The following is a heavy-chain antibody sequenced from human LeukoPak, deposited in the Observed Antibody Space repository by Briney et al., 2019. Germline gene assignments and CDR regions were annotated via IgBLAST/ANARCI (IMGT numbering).Heavy chain of an antibody. D-gene: IGHD6-19*01. CDR1: GFTLSTYW. CDR3: ARDRGSSGRLGRFDN. Sequence: GGSLRLSCVASGFTLSTYWMTWVRQAPGKGLEWVANIKQDGSEKYYVDSVKGRFTISRDNAKKLLYFQMNSLRVEDTAVYYCARDRGSSGRLGRFDNWGQGTLVTVSP. CDR2: IKQDGSEK. J-gene: IGHJ4*02. V-gene: IGHV3-7*01.